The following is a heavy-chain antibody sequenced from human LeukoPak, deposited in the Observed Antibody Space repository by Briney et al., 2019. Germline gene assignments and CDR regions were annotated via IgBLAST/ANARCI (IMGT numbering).Heavy chain of an antibody. J-gene: IGHJ4*02. D-gene: IGHD3-3*01. CDR3: ANSNYDFWSGSPN. CDR1: GFTFSSYG. Sequence: GGSLRLSCAASGFTFSSYGMSWVRQAPGKGLEWVSAISGSGGSTYYADSVKGRFTISRDNSKNTLYLQMNSLRAEDTAVYYCANSNYDFWSGSPNWGQGTLVTVSS. V-gene: IGHV3-23*01. CDR2: ISGSGGST.